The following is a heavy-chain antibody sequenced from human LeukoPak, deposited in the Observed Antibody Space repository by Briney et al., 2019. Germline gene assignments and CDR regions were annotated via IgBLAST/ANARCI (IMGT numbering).Heavy chain of an antibody. V-gene: IGHV3-21*01. Sequence: PGGSLRLSCAASGFTFSSYSMNWVRQAPGKGLEWVSSISSSSSYIYYADSVKGRFTISRDNAKNSLYLQMNSLRAEDTAVYYCARSVAVAGYYFDYWGLGTLVTVSS. CDR1: GFTFSSYS. D-gene: IGHD6-19*01. CDR3: ARSVAVAGYYFDY. J-gene: IGHJ4*02. CDR2: ISSSSSYI.